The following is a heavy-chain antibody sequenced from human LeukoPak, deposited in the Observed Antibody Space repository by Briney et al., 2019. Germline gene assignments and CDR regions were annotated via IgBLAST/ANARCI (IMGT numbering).Heavy chain of an antibody. J-gene: IGHJ5*02. CDR3: ARESFSGSGGLNWFAP. CDR2: LNPDTGST. V-gene: IGHV1-2*02. Sequence: ASVQVSCKASGYTFTGYYIHWVRQAPGQGLEWMGGLNPDTGSTNYAQKFQARVIMTRDTSTNTAYMELRRLRYDDTAMCFCARESFSGSGGLNWFAPWGQGTLVTVSA. CDR1: GYTFTGYY. D-gene: IGHD3-10*01.